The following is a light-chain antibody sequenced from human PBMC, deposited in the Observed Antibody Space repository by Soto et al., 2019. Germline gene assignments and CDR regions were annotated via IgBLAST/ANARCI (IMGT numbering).Light chain of an antibody. V-gene: IGLV2-14*01. CDR3: ASYTSRGTRV. CDR2: EVT. J-gene: IGLJ1*01. CDR1: SSDVGGYNY. Sequence: QSALTQPASVSGSPGQSITISCTGTSSDVGGYNYVSWYQQRPGKAPKFMIYEVTNRPSGVSNRFSGSKSGNTASLTSSGLQAEDEADYYCASYTSRGTRVFGTGTKLTVL.